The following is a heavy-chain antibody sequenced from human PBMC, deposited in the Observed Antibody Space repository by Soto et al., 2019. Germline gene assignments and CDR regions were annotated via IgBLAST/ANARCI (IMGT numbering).Heavy chain of an antibody. V-gene: IGHV4-30-4*01. D-gene: IGHD6-13*01. CDR3: ARETTAGTKGLED. CDR2: IYHTGRR. Sequence: QVQLQESGPGLVKPSQTLSLTCAVSGGSISSGDYYWNWIRQSPGKGLEWIGYIYHTGRRYYTPSLESRVTISLDTARNQISLKLGSVTAADTAMYYCARETTAGTKGLEDWGQGTLVIVSS. J-gene: IGHJ4*02. CDR1: GGSISSGDYY.